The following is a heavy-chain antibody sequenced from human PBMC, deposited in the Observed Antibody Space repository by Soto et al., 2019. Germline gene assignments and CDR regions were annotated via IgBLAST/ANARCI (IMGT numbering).Heavy chain of an antibody. V-gene: IGHV1-2*02. CDR3: ARGGGVGVAGSAAFDM. CDR2: INPATGAA. D-gene: IGHD3-3*01. J-gene: IGHJ3*02. Sequence: QLHLVQSGAVVKKPGASVTVSCSASGYPVTAYYMHWVRQAPGRGLEWMGGINPATGAAKYTQTFRGRVPMTGDTATSTVFMERSGLTSEDPAVFSCARGGGVGVAGSAAFDMWGQGTLVTVSS. CDR1: GYPVTAYY.